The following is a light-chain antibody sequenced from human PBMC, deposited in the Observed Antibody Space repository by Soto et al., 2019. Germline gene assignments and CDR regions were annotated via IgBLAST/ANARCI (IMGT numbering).Light chain of an antibody. J-gene: IGKJ1*01. V-gene: IGKV3-20*01. CDR1: QSVINNY. Sequence: EIVLTQSPGTLSLSPGEIATLSFSASQSVINNYIAWYQQKPGQAPRLLIYGASNRATGIPDRFSGSGSGTDFTLTISRLEPEDFAVYYCQQYGSSGTFGQGTKVDI. CDR3: QQYGSSGT. CDR2: GAS.